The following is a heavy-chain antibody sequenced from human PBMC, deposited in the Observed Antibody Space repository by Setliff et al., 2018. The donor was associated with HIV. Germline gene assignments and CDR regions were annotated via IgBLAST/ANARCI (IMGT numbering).Heavy chain of an antibody. J-gene: IGHJ4*02. Sequence: PGGSLRLSCAASGFIFSAYSMNWVRQAPGKGLEWISSISHSSSPRHYADSVKGRFTISRDNAKNSLYLEMNRLRADDTAVYFCARVITVLRSSDWSYYFDYWGQGTLVTVSS. V-gene: IGHV3-21*04. CDR3: ARVITVLRSSDWSYYFDY. D-gene: IGHD3-9*01. CDR2: ISHSSSPR. CDR1: GFIFSAYS.